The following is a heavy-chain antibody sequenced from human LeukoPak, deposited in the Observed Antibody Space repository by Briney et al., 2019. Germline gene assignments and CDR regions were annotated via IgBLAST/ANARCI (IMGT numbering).Heavy chain of an antibody. CDR3: PRDIVATIADYPMRLIDY. V-gene: IGHV1-18*04. D-gene: IGHD5-12*01. J-gene: IGHJ4*02. CDR2: ISAYNGNT. CDR1: GYTFTSYD. Sequence: ASVKVSCTASGYTFTSYDISWGRQAPGQGREWMGWISAYNGNTKYAQKLQGRVTMTTETSTSTACMELRSLRSDDTAVYYCPRDIVATIADYPMRLIDYWGEGTLVTVSS.